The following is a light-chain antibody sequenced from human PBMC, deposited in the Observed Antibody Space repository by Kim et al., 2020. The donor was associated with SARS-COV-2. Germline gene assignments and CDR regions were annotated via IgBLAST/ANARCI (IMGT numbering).Light chain of an antibody. V-gene: IGKV3-15*01. CDR2: ATS. Sequence: VSPGEGATLSCTASQSPSNNLAWYQQKPGQAPRLIIFATSTRATGIPARFSGSGSGTEFTLTINSLQSEDFAVYYCEQYNSWPPTFGGGTKVDIK. CDR3: EQYNSWPPT. J-gene: IGKJ4*01. CDR1: QSPSNN.